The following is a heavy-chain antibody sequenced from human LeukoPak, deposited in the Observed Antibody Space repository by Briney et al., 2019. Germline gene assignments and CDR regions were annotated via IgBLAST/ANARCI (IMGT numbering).Heavy chain of an antibody. V-gene: IGHV4-34*01. J-gene: IGHJ3*02. CDR1: GGSFSGYY. D-gene: IGHD3-22*01. Sequence: SEILSLTCAVYGGSFSGYYWSWIRQPPGKGLEWIGEINHSGSTNYNPSLKSRVTISVDTSKNQFSLKLSSVTAADTAVYYCARVTMIVVVITTVSAFDIWGQGTMVTVSS. CDR3: ARVTMIVVVITTVSAFDI. CDR2: INHSGST.